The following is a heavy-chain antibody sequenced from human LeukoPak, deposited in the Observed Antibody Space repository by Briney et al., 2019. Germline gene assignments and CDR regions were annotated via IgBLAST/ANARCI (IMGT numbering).Heavy chain of an antibody. Sequence: PGGSLRLSCAASGFTFSSYGMHWVRQAPGKGLEWVAVISYDGSNKYYADSVKGRFTISRDNSKNTLYLQMNSLRAEDTAVYYCAKAKGGNLDYWGQGTLVTVSS. CDR1: GFTFSSYG. D-gene: IGHD4-23*01. J-gene: IGHJ4*02. V-gene: IGHV3-30*18. CDR2: ISYDGSNK. CDR3: AKAKGGNLDY.